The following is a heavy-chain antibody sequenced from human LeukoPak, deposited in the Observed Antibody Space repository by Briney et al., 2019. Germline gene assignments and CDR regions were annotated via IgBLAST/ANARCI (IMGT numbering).Heavy chain of an antibody. Sequence: GSLRLSCAASGFTVSSNYMSWVRQAPGKGLEWVSVIYSGGSTYYADSVKGRFTISRDNSKNTLYLQMNSLRAEDTAVYYCARGALRFYYFDYWGQGTLVTVSS. CDR2: IYSGGST. CDR1: GFTVSSNY. D-gene: IGHD3-3*01. V-gene: IGHV3-53*01. J-gene: IGHJ4*02. CDR3: ARGALRFYYFDY.